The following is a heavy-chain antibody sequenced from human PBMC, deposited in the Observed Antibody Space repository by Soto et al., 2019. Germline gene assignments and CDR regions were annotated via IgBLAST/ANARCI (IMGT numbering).Heavy chain of an antibody. CDR3: ARQGFGPLHGLVDV. Sequence: QVQLQESGPGLVKPSETLSLSCTVSGGSISSYYWSWFRQSPGRRMEGMGYVHHSWGASYNPSLQSRVAISLDTSKSQFSLKVTSVTATDTAVYYCARQGFGPLHGLVDVWGQGTTVTVSS. J-gene: IGHJ6*02. CDR1: GGSISSYY. V-gene: IGHV4-59*08. D-gene: IGHD3-10*01. CDR2: VHHSWGA.